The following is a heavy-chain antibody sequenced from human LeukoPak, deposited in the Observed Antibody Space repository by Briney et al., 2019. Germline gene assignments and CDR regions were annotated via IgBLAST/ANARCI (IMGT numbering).Heavy chain of an antibody. CDR3: ARGYGQRWLQFSYYYYMDV. Sequence: SETLSLTCTVTGDSISSYYWSWIRQPPGKGLEWIGYIYYSGSTNYNPSLKSRVTISVDTSKNQFSLKLSSVTAADTAVYYCARGYGQRWLQFSYYYYMDVWGKGTTVTISS. V-gene: IGHV4-59*01. D-gene: IGHD5-24*01. J-gene: IGHJ6*03. CDR2: IYYSGST. CDR1: GDSISSYY.